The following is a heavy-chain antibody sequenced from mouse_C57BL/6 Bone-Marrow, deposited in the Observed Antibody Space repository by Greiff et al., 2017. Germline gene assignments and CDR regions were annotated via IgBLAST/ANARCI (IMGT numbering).Heavy chain of an antibody. J-gene: IGHJ3*01. V-gene: IGHV5-4*01. CDR1: GFTFSSYA. CDR2: ISDGGSYT. CDR3: ARVCSWFAY. Sequence: EVHLVESGGGLVKPGGSLKLSCAASGFTFSSYAMSWVRQTPEKRLEWVATISDGGSYTYYPDNVKGRFTISRDNAKNNLYLQMSHLKSEDTAMYYCARVCSWFAYWGQGTLVTVSA.